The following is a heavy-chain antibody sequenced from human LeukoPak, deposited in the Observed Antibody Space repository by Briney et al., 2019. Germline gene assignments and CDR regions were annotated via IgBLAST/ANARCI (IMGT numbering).Heavy chain of an antibody. D-gene: IGHD2-15*01. V-gene: IGHV4-59*01. CDR1: GGSISSYY. J-gene: IGHJ4*02. CDR2: IYYSGST. CDR3: ARGVCSGGSCYLSLNY. Sequence: PSETLSLTCTVSGGSISSYYWSWIRQPPGKGLEWIGYIYYSGSTNYNPSLKSRVTISVDTSKNQFSLKLSSVTAAGTAVYYCARGVCSGGSCYLSLNYWGQGTPVTVSS.